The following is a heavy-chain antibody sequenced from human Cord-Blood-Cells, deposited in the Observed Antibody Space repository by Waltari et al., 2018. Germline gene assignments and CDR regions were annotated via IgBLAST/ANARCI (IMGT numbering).Heavy chain of an antibody. CDR2: RTPNSGNT. Sequence: QVQLVQSGAEVKKPGASVKVSCKASGYTFTSCDISWVRKATGQGLEWMGWRTPNSGNTGYAQKFQGRVTMTRNTSISTAYMELSSLRSEDTAVYYCARERAITMVQGVFYYYYGMDVWGQGTTVTVSS. V-gene: IGHV1-8*01. CDR3: ARERAITMVQGVFYYYYGMDV. J-gene: IGHJ6*02. D-gene: IGHD3-10*01. CDR1: GYTFTSCD.